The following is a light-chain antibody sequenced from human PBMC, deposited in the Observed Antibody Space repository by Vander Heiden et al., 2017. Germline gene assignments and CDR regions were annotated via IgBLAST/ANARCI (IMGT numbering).Light chain of an antibody. CDR1: SSDVGGYNY. CDR2: DVT. CDR3: CSYAGSYTWV. V-gene: IGLV2-11*01. Sequence: QSALTQPRSVSGSPGPSVTISCTGTSSDVGGYNYVSWDQQHPGKAPKLMIYDVTKWPSGVPACFSGSKSGNTASLIISGLQAEDEADYYCCSYAGSYTWVFGGGTKLTVL. J-gene: IGLJ3*02.